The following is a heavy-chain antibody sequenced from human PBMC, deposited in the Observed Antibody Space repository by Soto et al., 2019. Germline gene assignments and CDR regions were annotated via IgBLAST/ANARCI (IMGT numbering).Heavy chain of an antibody. CDR1: GFTFSSYA. CDR3: ARDKGGVDYAFWSGYVY. Sequence: QVQLVESGAGVVQPGRSLRLSCAASGFTFSSYAMHWVRQAPGKGLDRVAVISYDGSNKYYADSVKGRFTISRDNSKNTLDLQMNSLRAEDTAVYYCARDKGGVDYAFWSGYVYWGQGTVVTVSS. J-gene: IGHJ4*02. V-gene: IGHV3-30-3*01. D-gene: IGHD3-3*01. CDR2: ISYDGSNK.